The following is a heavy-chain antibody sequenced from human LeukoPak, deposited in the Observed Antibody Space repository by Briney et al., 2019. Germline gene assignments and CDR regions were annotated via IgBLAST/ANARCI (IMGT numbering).Heavy chain of an antibody. CDR3: ARASIAARTGFDY. CDR1: GGTFSSYT. Sequence: SVKVSCKASGGTFSSYTISWVRQAPGQGLEWMGRIIPILGMANYAQKFQGRVTITADKSTSTAYMELSSLRSEDTAVYYCARASIAARTGFDYWGQGTLVTVSS. CDR2: IIPILGMA. J-gene: IGHJ4*02. V-gene: IGHV1-69*02. D-gene: IGHD6-6*01.